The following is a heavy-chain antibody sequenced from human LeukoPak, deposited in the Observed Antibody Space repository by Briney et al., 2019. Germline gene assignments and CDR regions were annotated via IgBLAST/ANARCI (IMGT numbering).Heavy chain of an antibody. V-gene: IGHV4-30-4*07. CDR3: AREGGDFWSGYYRFDY. J-gene: IGHJ4*02. CDR1: GGSISGGGYS. D-gene: IGHD3-3*01. CDR2: IYYSGST. Sequence: SETLSLTCAVSGGSISGGGYSWSWIRQPPGKGLEWIGYIYYSGSTYYNPSLKSRVTISVDTSKNQFSLKLSSVTAADTAVYYCAREGGDFWSGYYRFDYWGQGTLVTVSS.